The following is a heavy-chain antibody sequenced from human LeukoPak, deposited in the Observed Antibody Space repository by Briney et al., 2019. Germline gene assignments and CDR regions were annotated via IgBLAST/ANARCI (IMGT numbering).Heavy chain of an antibody. J-gene: IGHJ4*02. CDR1: GGSFSGYY. V-gene: IGHV4-34*01. CDR3: ARAWAAAGDFDY. Sequence: SETLSLTCAVYGGSFSGYYWSWIRQPPGKGLEWIGEINHSGSTNYNPSLKSRVTISVDTSKNQFSLKLSSVTAADTAVYYCARAWAAAGDFDYWGQGTVVTVSS. CDR2: INHSGST. D-gene: IGHD6-13*01.